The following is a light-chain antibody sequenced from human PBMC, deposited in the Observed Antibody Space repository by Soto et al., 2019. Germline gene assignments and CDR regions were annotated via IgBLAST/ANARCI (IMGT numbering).Light chain of an antibody. Sequence: DIQMTQSPSTLSASVGDRVTITCRASQSISSWLAWYQQKPGKAPKLLIYDASSLESGVPSRFSGSGSGPDFTLTVSRLEPEDFAVYDCQQYGDSPITFGQGTRLEIK. CDR3: QQYGDSPIT. CDR2: DAS. V-gene: IGKV1-5*01. CDR1: QSISSW. J-gene: IGKJ5*01.